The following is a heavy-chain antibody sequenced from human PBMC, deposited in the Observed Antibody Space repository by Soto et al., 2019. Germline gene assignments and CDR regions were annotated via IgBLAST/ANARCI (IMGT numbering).Heavy chain of an antibody. CDR3: ARVWRFRYYYGSASYPYYDYHGRDA. CDR1: GGYFTGYY. J-gene: IGHJ6*02. Sequence: SETLSLTRAVYGGYFTGYYCSWIRQPPGRGLEWSGELSQSGCPNYNPCRQRRVTMQLDRSKNQFSLKLSAVTAADTAGYYCARVWRFRYYYGSASYPYYDYHGRDAWGQGTTVT. V-gene: IGHV4-34*01. CDR2: LSQSGCP. D-gene: IGHD3-10*01.